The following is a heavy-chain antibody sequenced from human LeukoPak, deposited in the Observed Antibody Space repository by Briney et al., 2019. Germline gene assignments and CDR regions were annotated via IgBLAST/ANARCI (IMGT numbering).Heavy chain of an antibody. Sequence: KAGGSLRLSCAASGFTFSSYSMNWVRQAPGKGLEWVSSISSSSSYIYYADSVKGRFTISRDNAKNSLYLQMNSLRAEDTAVYYCARDPAEYYYDSSGYSPFDYWGQGTLVTVSS. CDR1: GFTFSSYS. J-gene: IGHJ4*02. CDR3: ARDPAEYYYDSSGYSPFDY. D-gene: IGHD3-22*01. CDR2: ISSSSSYI. V-gene: IGHV3-21*01.